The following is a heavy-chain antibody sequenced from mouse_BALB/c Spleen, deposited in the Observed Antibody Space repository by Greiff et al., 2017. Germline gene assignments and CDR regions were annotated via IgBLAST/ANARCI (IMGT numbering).Heavy chain of an antibody. CDR3: ARGDGYYSYWYFDV. V-gene: IGHV5-6-5*01. J-gene: IGHJ1*01. D-gene: IGHD2-3*01. CDR1: GFTFSSYA. CDR2: ISSGGST. Sequence: DVKLQESGGGLVKPGGSLKLSCAASGFTFSSYAMSWVRQTPEKRLEWVASISSGGSTYYPDSVKGRFTISRDNARNILYLQMSSLRSEDTAMYYCARGDGYYSYWYFDVWGAGTTVTVSS.